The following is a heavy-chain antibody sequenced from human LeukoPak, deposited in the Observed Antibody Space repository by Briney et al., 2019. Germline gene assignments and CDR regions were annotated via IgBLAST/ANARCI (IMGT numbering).Heavy chain of an antibody. J-gene: IGHJ5*02. V-gene: IGHV4-59*08. Sequence: SETLSLTCTVSGGSISSYYWSWIRQPPGKGLEWIGYIYYSGSTNHNPSLQSRVTISVDTSKNQFSLKLSSVTAADTAVYYCARQQWLVPNWFDPWGQGTLVTVSS. CDR1: GGSISSYY. CDR2: IYYSGST. D-gene: IGHD6-19*01. CDR3: ARQQWLVPNWFDP.